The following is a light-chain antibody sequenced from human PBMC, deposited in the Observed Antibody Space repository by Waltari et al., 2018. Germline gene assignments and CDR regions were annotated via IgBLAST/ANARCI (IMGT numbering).Light chain of an antibody. CDR2: DDT. Sequence: SYDLTQPPSVSVSPGQTASITCSGDKLGDTYASWYQQRPGQSPVLVIHDDTKRPSGIPDRFSGSNSGNTATLTVSETQASDEADYSCQVWHNRAVVFGGGTKLTVL. J-gene: IGLJ2*01. V-gene: IGLV3-1*01. CDR3: QVWHNRAVV. CDR1: KLGDTY.